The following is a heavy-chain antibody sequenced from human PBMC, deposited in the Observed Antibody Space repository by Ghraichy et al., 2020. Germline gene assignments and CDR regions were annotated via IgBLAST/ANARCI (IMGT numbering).Heavy chain of an antibody. J-gene: IGHJ6*02. D-gene: IGHD3-10*01. CDR1: GGTFSSYA. V-gene: IGHV1-69*13. Sequence: SVKVSCKASGGTFSSYAISWVRQAPGQGLEWMGGIIPIFGTANYAQKFQGRVTITADESTSTAYMELSSLRSEDTAVYYCARDRFVGPDYYYYYGMDVWGQGTTVTVSS. CDR3: ARDRFVGPDYYYYYGMDV. CDR2: IIPIFGTA.